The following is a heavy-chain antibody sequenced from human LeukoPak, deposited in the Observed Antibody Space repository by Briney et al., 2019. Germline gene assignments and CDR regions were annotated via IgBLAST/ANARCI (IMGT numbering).Heavy chain of an antibody. Sequence: ASVKVSCKASNYTFTNYGISWVRQAPGQGLEWMGWISAYNGNTNYAQTLQGRVTMTTDTSTSTAYMELSRLRSDDTAVYYCAREGDSGYDWEHSYYFDYWGQGTLVTVSS. CDR2: ISAYNGNT. J-gene: IGHJ4*02. CDR3: AREGDSGYDWEHSYYFDY. V-gene: IGHV1-18*01. CDR1: NYTFTNYG. D-gene: IGHD5-12*01.